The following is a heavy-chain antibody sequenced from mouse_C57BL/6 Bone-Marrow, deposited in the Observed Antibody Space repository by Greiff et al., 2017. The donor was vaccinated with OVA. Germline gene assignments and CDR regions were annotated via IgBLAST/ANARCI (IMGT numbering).Heavy chain of an antibody. Sequence: QVQLKQPGAELVKPGASVKVSCKASGYTFTSYWMHWVKQRPGQGLEWIGRIHPSDSDTNYNQKFKGKATLTVDKSSSTAYMQLSSLTSEDSAVYYCAIHYGYDGNFDYWGQGTTLTVSS. J-gene: IGHJ2*01. V-gene: IGHV1-74*01. CDR3: AIHYGYDGNFDY. CDR2: IHPSDSDT. CDR1: GYTFTSYW. D-gene: IGHD2-2*01.